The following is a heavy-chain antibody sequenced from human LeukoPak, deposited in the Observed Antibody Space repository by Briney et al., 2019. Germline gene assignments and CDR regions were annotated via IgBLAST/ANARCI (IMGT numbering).Heavy chain of an antibody. D-gene: IGHD3-9*01. Sequence: PSETLSLTCTVSGGSISSYYWSWIRQPPGKGLEWIGYIYYSGSTNYNPSLKSRVTISVDTSKNQFSLKLSSVTAADTAVYYCARGYYDILTANRWFDPWGQGTLVTVSS. CDR2: IYYSGST. CDR3: ARGYYDILTANRWFDP. J-gene: IGHJ5*02. CDR1: GGSISSYY. V-gene: IGHV4-59*01.